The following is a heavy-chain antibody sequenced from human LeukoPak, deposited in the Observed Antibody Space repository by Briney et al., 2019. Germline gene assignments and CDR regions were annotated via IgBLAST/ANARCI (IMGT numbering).Heavy chain of an antibody. CDR3: ARYEYVWGKTFDI. CDR2: IKQDGSEK. CDR1: GFTFSTYW. J-gene: IGHJ3*02. V-gene: IGHV3-7*01. Sequence: GGTLRLSRAASGFTFSTYWMSWVRQAPGKGLKWVANIKQDGSEKYFVDSVKGRFTISRDNAKNSPYLQMNSLRAEDTAVYYCARYEYVWGKTFDIWGQGTMVTVSS. D-gene: IGHD3-16*01.